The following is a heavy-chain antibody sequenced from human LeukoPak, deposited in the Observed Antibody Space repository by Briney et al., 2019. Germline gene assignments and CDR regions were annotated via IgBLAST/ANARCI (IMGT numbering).Heavy chain of an antibody. CDR2: IYTSGST. J-gene: IGHJ4*02. D-gene: IGHD3-10*01. V-gene: IGHV4-4*07. CDR1: GGSISSYY. CDR3: AREGVVVTMVRGAYFDY. Sequence: SETLSLTCTVSGGSISSYYWSWIRQPAGKGLEWIGRIYTSGSTNYNPSLKSRVTISVDTSKNQFSLKLSSVTAADTAVYYCAREGVVVTMVRGAYFDYWGQGTLVTVSS.